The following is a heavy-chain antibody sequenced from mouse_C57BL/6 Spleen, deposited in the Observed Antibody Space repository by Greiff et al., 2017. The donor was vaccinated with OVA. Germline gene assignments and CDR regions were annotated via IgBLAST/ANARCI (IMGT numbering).Heavy chain of an antibody. J-gene: IGHJ4*01. V-gene: IGHV1-76*01. CDR1: GYTFTDYY. Sequence: VQLQQSGAELVRPGASVKLSCKASGYTFTDYYINWVKQRPGQGLEWIARIYPGSGNTYYNEKFKGKATLTAEKSSSTAYMQLSSLTSEDSAVYFCARENEGYYDDAMDYWGQGTSVTVSS. D-gene: IGHD2-3*01. CDR3: ARENEGYYDDAMDY. CDR2: IYPGSGNT.